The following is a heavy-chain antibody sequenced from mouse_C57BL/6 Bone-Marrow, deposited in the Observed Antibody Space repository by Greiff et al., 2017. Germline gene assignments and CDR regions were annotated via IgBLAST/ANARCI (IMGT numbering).Heavy chain of an antibody. CDR1: GFTFSSYA. Sequence: DVKLVESGGGLVKPGGSLKLSCAASGFTFSSYAMSWVRQTPEKRLEWVATISDGGSYTYYPDNVKGRFTISRDNAKNNLYLQMSHLKSEDTAMYYCAREGGSYDYDWDWYFDVWGTGTTVTVSS. J-gene: IGHJ1*03. D-gene: IGHD2-4*01. CDR3: AREGGSYDYDWDWYFDV. V-gene: IGHV5-4*03. CDR2: ISDGGSYT.